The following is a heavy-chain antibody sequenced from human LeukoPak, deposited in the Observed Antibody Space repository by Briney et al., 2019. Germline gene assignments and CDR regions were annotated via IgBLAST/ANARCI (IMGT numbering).Heavy chain of an antibody. CDR2: ISAYDTKT. Sequence: ASVKVSCKASGYAFTSYGISWVRQAPGQGLEWMGWISAYDTKTNYAQNLQGRVTMTTDTSTSTAYTELRSLRSDGTAMYYCAKDIVLVVAATPGDAFDIWGQGTMVTVSS. CDR3: AKDIVLVVAATPGDAFDI. J-gene: IGHJ3*02. V-gene: IGHV1-18*01. D-gene: IGHD2-15*01. CDR1: GYAFTSYG.